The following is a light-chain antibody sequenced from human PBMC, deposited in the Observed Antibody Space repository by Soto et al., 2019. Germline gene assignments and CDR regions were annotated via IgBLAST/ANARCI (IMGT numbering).Light chain of an antibody. J-gene: IGKJ2*01. CDR3: QQYHSYSPHT. CDR2: KAS. V-gene: IGKV1-5*03. CDR1: QSISSW. Sequence: DIQMTQSPSTLSASVGDRVTITCRASQSISSWLAWYQQKPGKAPKLLIYKASSLESGVPSRFSGSGSGTEFTLTISSLQHDDFATYYCQQYHSYSPHTFGQGTKLEIK.